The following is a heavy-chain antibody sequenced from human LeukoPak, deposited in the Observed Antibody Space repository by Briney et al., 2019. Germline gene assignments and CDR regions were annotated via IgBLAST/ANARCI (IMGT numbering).Heavy chain of an antibody. CDR3: ARQPDSGSYLYAFDI. D-gene: IGHD1-26*01. J-gene: IGHJ3*02. Sequence: PSETLSLTCTVSRGSISTFSWNWIRRPPGKGLEWIGYISDTGSTKYNPSLKSRVTMSVDTSKNQFSLKLRSVTAADTAVYYCARQPDSGSYLYAFDIWGQGTMVTVSS. CDR1: RGSISTFS. CDR2: ISDTGST. V-gene: IGHV4-59*01.